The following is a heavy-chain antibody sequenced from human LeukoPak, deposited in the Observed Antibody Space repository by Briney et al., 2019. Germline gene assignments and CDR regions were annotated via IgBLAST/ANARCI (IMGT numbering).Heavy chain of an antibody. D-gene: IGHD6-25*01. CDR2: VYYRGNT. V-gene: IGHV4-39*01. CDR3: ARPPVAAPTSYFDY. CDR1: GGSSSRSTYY. J-gene: IGHJ4*02. Sequence: SETLSLTCTVSGGSSSRSTYYWGWIRQPPGKGLEWIGTVYYRGNTYYNPSLKSRITISVDTSKNQFSLNLSSVTAADTAVYYCARPPVAAPTSYFDYGGQGSLVTVSS.